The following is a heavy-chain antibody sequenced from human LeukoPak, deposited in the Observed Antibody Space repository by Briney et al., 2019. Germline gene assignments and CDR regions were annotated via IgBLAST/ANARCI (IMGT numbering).Heavy chain of an antibody. V-gene: IGHV1-2*02. J-gene: IGHJ4*02. CDR1: GYTFTNYY. Sequence: SSVKVSCKPSGYTFTNYYIHGVRQAPGQGPEWGGWINPASSGAAFAPKFPGRVSITWDTSITTAFMDLTSLRSNDTAVYYCARQLGNYYRAFDFWGQGTLVTVSS. CDR3: ARQLGNYYRAFDF. CDR2: INPASSGA. D-gene: IGHD1-26*01.